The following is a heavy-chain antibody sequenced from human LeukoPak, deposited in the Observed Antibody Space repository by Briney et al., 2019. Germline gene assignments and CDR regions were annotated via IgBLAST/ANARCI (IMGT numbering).Heavy chain of an antibody. D-gene: IGHD3-22*01. CDR3: ARCYYDSSGADY. J-gene: IGHJ4*02. V-gene: IGHV3-11*01. Sequence: PGGSLRLSCAASGFTFSDYYMSWIRQAPGKGLEWVSYISSSGSTIYYAGSVKGRFTISRDNAKNSLYLQMNSLRAEDTAVYYRARCYYDSSGADYWGQGTLVTVSS. CDR2: ISSSGSTI. CDR1: GFTFSDYY.